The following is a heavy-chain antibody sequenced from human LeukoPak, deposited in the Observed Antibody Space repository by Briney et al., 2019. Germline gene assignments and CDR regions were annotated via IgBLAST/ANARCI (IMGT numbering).Heavy chain of an antibody. J-gene: IGHJ4*01. CDR2: ITSDGSTT. Sequence: GGSLRLSCVGSGFSLSDYWMHWVRQTPGKGLMWDSRITSDGSTTWYADSVKGRFTVSRDNAKNTLFLEMSSLRDEDTAVYYCAGDYIWGRLFWGQGTLVTVSS. CDR3: AGDYIWGRLF. CDR1: GFSLSDYW. D-gene: IGHD3-16*01. V-gene: IGHV3-74*01.